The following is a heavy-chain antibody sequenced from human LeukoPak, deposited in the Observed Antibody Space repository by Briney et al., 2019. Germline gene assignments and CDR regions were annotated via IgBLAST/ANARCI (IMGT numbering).Heavy chain of an antibody. J-gene: IGHJ4*02. V-gene: IGHV4-59*12. Sequence: TSETLSLTCTVSGSSISSYYWSWIRQPPGKGLEWIGYIYYSGSTNYNPSLKSRVTISVDKSKNQFSLKLSSVTAADTAVYYCASSPPLYDSSGYSFDYWGQGTLVTVSS. CDR1: GSSISSYY. CDR3: ASSPPLYDSSGYSFDY. CDR2: IYYSGST. D-gene: IGHD3-22*01.